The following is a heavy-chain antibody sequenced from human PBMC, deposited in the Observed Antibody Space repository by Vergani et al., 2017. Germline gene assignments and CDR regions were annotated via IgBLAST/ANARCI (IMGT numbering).Heavy chain of an antibody. J-gene: IGHJ4*02. CDR1: GGSISSGGYY. V-gene: IGHV4-31*03. Sequence: QVQLQESGPGLVKPSQTLSLTCTVSGGSISSGGYYWSWIRQHPGKGLEWIGYIYYSGSTYYNPSLRSRVTISVDTSKNQFSLKLSSVTAADTAVYYCARDRGEGYNLYYFDYWGQGTLVTVSS. CDR2: IYYSGST. CDR3: ARDRGEGYNLYYFDY. D-gene: IGHD5-24*01.